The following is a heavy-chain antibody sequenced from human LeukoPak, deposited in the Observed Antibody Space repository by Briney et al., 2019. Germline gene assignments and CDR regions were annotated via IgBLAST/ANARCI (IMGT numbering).Heavy chain of an antibody. V-gene: IGHV3-21*01. CDR1: GFSFSSFS. J-gene: IGHJ4*02. CDR3: ARDLGFSSGPNY. D-gene: IGHD6-19*01. Sequence: GGSLRLSCAASGFSFSSFSMNWVRQAPGKGLEWVSYISGGSSFTYYVDSVKGRFTISRDNAKNSLYLQMNSLRAEDTAVYYCARDLGFSSGPNYWGQGTRVTVSS. CDR2: ISGGSSFT.